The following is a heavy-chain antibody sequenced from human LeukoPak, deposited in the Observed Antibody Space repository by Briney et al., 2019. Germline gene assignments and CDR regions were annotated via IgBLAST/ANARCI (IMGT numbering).Heavy chain of an antibody. CDR1: GGTFSSYA. V-gene: IGHV1-69*13. J-gene: IGHJ4*02. CDR2: IIPIFGTA. Sequence: SVKVSCKASGGTFSSYAISWVRQAPGQGLEWMGGIIPIFGTANYAQKFQGRVTITADESTSTAYMELSSLRSEDTAVYYCASAGAAAVPFNYWGQGTLVTVSS. CDR3: ASAGAAAVPFNY. D-gene: IGHD6-13*01.